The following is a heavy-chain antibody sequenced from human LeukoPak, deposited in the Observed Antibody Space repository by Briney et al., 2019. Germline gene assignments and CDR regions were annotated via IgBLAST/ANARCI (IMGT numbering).Heavy chain of an antibody. V-gene: IGHV4-39*07. Sequence: SETLSLTCTVSNGSISSSAYYWGWVRQSPGKGLQWIGSVYFSGITYYNESLESRLTISVDKSNNQFSLKVRSVTAADTAVYYCARVYPEKWTVRSYYYMDVWGKGTIVTVSS. CDR3: ARVYPEKWTVRSYYYMDV. CDR1: NGSISSSAYY. CDR2: VYFSGIT. D-gene: IGHD4-11*01. J-gene: IGHJ6*03.